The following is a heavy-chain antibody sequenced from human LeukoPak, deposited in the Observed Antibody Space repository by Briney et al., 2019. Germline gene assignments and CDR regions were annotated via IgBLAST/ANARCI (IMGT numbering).Heavy chain of an antibody. CDR2: IASDGSST. V-gene: IGHV3-74*01. Sequence: GGSLRLSCAASGFTFSSYWMIWVRQAPGKGLVWVSRIASDGSSTTYADSAKGRFSISRDNAKNTLYLQMNSLRVEDTAVYYCARGRPHGNDYWGQGTLVTVSS. CDR3: ARGRPHGNDY. J-gene: IGHJ4*02. CDR1: GFTFSSYW. D-gene: IGHD4-23*01.